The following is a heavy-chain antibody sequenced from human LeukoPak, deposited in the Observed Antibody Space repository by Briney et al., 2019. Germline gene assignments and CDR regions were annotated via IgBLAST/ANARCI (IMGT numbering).Heavy chain of an antibody. D-gene: IGHD6-19*01. CDR2: ISGSGGST. CDR1: GFTFSTYA. V-gene: IGHV3-23*01. CDR3: ERLDSSGWYYFDY. J-gene: IGHJ4*02. Sequence: GGSLRLSCAASGFTFSTYAMSWVRQAPGKGLEWVSVISGSGGSTYYADSVKGRFTISRDNSKNTMNLQMKSLRAGDTAVYYCERLDSSGWYYFDYWGQGTLVTVSS.